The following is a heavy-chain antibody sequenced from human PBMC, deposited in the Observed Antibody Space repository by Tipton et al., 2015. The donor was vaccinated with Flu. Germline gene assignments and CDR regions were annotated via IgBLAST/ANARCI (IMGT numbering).Heavy chain of an antibody. CDR3: ARYPPYFYISSGYYYSGFDI. CDR2: IYYSGST. CDR1: GGSISSYY. D-gene: IGHD3-22*01. Sequence: TLSLTCTVSGGSISSYYWSWIRQPPGKGLEWIGYIYYSGSTNYNPSLKSRVTISVDTSKNQFSLKLSSVTAADTAVYYCARYPPYFYISSGYYYSGFDIWGQGTMVTVSS. V-gene: IGHV4-59*01. J-gene: IGHJ3*02.